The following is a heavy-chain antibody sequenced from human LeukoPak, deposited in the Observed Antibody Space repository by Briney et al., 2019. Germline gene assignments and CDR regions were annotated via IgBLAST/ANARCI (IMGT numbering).Heavy chain of an antibody. CDR1: GYFFSGYH. CDR3: AGLGSTMEGRIDP. CDR2: IYIDSGDT. D-gene: IGHD3-10*01. J-gene: IGHJ5*02. V-gene: IGHV1-2*02. Sequence: GASVKVSCKASGYFFSGYHVHWVRQAPGQGLDWMGRIYIDSGDTNYAQKFRGRVTMTRDTSISTAYMELSSLTSDDTAVYYCAGLGSTMEGRIDPWGQGTPVTVSS.